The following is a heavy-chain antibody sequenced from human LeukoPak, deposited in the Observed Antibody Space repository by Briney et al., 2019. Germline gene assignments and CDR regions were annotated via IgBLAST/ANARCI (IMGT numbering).Heavy chain of an antibody. CDR2: IYYSGST. J-gene: IGHJ4*02. Sequence: SETLSLTCTVSGGSISSYYWSWIRQPPGKGLEWIGSIYYSGSTYYNPSLKSRVTMSVDTSKNQFSLKLSSVTAADTAVYYCARERDYDFDYWGQGTLVTVSS. CDR3: ARERDYDFDY. V-gene: IGHV4-59*12. D-gene: IGHD3-16*01. CDR1: GGSISSYY.